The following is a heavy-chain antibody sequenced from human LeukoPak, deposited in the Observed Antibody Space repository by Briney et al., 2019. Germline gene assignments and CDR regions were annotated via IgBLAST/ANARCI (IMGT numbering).Heavy chain of an antibody. J-gene: IGHJ6*04. CDR3: ARRRYCSGGSCPLGSYYYGMDV. V-gene: IGHV5-51*01. CDR1: GYTFASYW. Sequence: GESIQISCKGSGYTFASYWIAWVRQMSGKGLEWMGIIYPGDSDTRYSPSFQGQVTISADKSISTAYLQWSSLKASDTAMYYCARRRYCSGGSCPLGSYYYGMDVWGERSSASVSS. CDR2: IYPGDSDT. D-gene: IGHD2-15*01.